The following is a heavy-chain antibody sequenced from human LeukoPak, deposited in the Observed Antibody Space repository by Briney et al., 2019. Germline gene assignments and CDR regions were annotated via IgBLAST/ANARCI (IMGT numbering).Heavy chain of an antibody. D-gene: IGHD3-3*01. CDR1: GGSISSGGYY. J-gene: IGHJ4*01. Sequence: PSETLSLTCTVSGGSISSGGYYWSWIRQHPGKGLEWIGYISYSGNTDYNPSLKSRVTISVGASKIWFSLRLSSVTAADTAVYYCARGGPGFWSGTFDYWGQGTLVTVSS. CDR3: ARGGPGFWSGTFDY. CDR2: ISYSGNT. V-gene: IGHV4-61*08.